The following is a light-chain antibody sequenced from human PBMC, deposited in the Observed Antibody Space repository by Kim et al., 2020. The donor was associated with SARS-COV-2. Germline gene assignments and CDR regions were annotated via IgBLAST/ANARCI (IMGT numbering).Light chain of an antibody. Sequence: EIVLTQSPATLSLSPGERATLSCRASQSINNYIAWYQQKPGQAPRVLIYDASNRAPGIPVRFSGSGSGTDFTLTISTLQPEDFAVYFCQQRNNLPHLTFGGGTKVDIK. CDR2: DAS. J-gene: IGKJ4*01. CDR3: QQRNNLPHLT. V-gene: IGKV3-11*01. CDR1: QSINNY.